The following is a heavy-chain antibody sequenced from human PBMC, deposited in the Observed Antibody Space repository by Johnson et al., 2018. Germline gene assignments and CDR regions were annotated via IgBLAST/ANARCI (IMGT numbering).Heavy chain of an antibody. J-gene: IGHJ3*02. D-gene: IGHD2-15*01. V-gene: IGHV3-23*04. CDR3: AKGSYCSGGSCYAEAFDI. CDR1: GFTFSNYA. Sequence: VQLVQSGGGLVQPGGSLRLSCAASGFTFSNYAMRWVRQAPGKGLEWVSAISGSGGSRYYADSVRGRFTISRDNSKNTLDLQMNNLRAEDTALYYCAKGSYCSGGSCYAEAFDIWGQGTMVTVSS. CDR2: ISGSGGSR.